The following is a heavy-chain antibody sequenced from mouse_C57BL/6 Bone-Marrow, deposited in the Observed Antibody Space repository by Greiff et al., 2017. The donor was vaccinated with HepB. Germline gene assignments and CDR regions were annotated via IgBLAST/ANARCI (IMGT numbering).Heavy chain of an antibody. D-gene: IGHD1-1*01. CDR2: IRNKANGYTT. CDR3: ARLKRGSSYWYFDV. V-gene: IGHV7-3*01. Sequence: EVMLVESGGGLVQPGGSLSLSCAASGFTFTDYYMSWVRQPPGKALEWLGFIRNKANGYTTEYSASVKGRFTISRDNSQSILYLQMNALRAEDSATYDCARLKRGSSYWYFDVWGTGTTVTVSS. CDR1: GFTFTDYY. J-gene: IGHJ1*03.